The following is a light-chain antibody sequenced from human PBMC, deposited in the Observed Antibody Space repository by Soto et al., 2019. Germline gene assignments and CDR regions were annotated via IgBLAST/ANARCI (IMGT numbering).Light chain of an antibody. CDR3: SSYTSSSAWV. J-gene: IGLJ2*01. CDR2: EVS. V-gene: IGLV2-18*02. CDR1: SSDVGSYNR. Sequence: QSALTQPPSVSGSAGRSVTISCTGASSDVGSYNRVSWYQQPPGTAPKLMIYEVSNRPSGVPDRFSGSKSGNTASLTISGLQAEDEADYYCSSYTSSSAWVFGGGTKLTVL.